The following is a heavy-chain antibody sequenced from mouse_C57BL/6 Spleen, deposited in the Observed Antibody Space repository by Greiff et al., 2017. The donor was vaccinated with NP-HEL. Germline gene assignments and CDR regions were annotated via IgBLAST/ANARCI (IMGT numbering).Heavy chain of an antibody. J-gene: IGHJ1*03. D-gene: IGHD1-2*01. Sequence: EVKLMESEGGLVQPGSSMKLSCTASGFTFSDYYMAWVRQVPEKGLEWVANINYDGSSTYYLDSLKSRFIISRDNAKNILYLQMSSLKSEDTATYYWAREGITTARYWYFDVWGTGTTVTVSS. CDR3: AREGITTARYWYFDV. V-gene: IGHV5-16*01. CDR2: INYDGSST. CDR1: GFTFSDYY.